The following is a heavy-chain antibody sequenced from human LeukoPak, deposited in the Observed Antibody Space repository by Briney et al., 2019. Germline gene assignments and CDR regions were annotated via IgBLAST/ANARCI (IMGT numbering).Heavy chain of an antibody. Sequence: SEILSLTCAVYGGSFSGYYWSWIRQPPGRGLECIGEINHSGSTNYNPSLKSRVTISVDTSKNQFSLKLSSVTAADTAVYYCARSLLWFGSHFDYWGQGTLVTVSS. CDR3: ARSLLWFGSHFDY. CDR2: INHSGST. D-gene: IGHD3-10*01. CDR1: GGSFSGYY. J-gene: IGHJ4*02. V-gene: IGHV4-34*01.